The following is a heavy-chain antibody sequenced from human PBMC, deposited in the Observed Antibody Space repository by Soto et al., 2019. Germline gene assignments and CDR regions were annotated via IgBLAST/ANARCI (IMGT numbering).Heavy chain of an antibody. CDR3: AIAAAGGSWIDY. CDR1: GGSISSYY. J-gene: IGHJ4*02. V-gene: IGHV4-59*01. D-gene: IGHD6-13*01. CDR2: IYYSGST. Sequence: SETLSLTCTVSGGSISSYYWSWIRQPPGKGLEWIGYIYYSGSTNYNPSLKSRVTISVDTSKNQFSLKLSSVTAADTAVYYCAIAAAGGSWIDYWGQGTLVTVSS.